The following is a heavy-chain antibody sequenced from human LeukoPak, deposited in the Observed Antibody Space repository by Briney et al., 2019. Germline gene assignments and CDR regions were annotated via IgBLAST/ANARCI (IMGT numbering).Heavy chain of an antibody. CDR2: ISATTSTL. CDR3: ARCLWSSSRYMDS. Sequence: GGSLRLSCAASGFTFSSYGMSWVRQAPGKGPEWLSYISATTSTLYYVDSVKGRFTISRDNTKSSLYLQMNSLTVEDTAIYYCARCLWSSSRYMDSWGQGTLVTVSA. D-gene: IGHD3-3*01. J-gene: IGHJ5*01. CDR1: GFTFSSYG. V-gene: IGHV3-48*01.